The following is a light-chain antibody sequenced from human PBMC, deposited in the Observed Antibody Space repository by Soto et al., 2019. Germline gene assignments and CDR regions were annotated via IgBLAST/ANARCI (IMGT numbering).Light chain of an antibody. Sequence: QSAQTQPRSVSGSPGQSVTVSCTGTSSDVGGYNYVSWYQQHPGKAPKLMIYDVSKRPSGVPDRFSGSKSGNTASLTISGLQAEDEADYYCCSYAGSYTFDVVFGGETKLTVL. CDR1: SSDVGGYNY. V-gene: IGLV2-11*01. CDR3: CSYAGSYTFDVV. CDR2: DVS. J-gene: IGLJ2*01.